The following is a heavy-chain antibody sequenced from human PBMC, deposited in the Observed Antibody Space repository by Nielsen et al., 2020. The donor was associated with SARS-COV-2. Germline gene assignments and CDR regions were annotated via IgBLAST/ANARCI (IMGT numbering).Heavy chain of an antibody. CDR3: ARDHYDILTGWGYYYYGMDV. V-gene: IGHV3-33*01. CDR2: IWYDGSNK. CDR1: GFTFSSTG. D-gene: IGHD3-9*01. Sequence: GGSLRLSCAASGFTFSSTGMHWVPQAPGKGLEWVAVIWYDGSNKYYADSVKGRFTISRDNSKNTLYLQMNSLRAEDTAVYYCARDHYDILTGWGYYYYGMDVWGQGTTVTVSS. J-gene: IGHJ6*02.